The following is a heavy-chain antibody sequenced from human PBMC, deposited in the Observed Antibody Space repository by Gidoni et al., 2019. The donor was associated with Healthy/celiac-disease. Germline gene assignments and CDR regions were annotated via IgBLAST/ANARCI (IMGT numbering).Heavy chain of an antibody. D-gene: IGHD5-12*01. J-gene: IGHJ4*02. CDR1: GFTFTSSA. V-gene: IGHV1-58*01. CDR3: AADRGGYDPYYFDY. Sequence: QMQRVQSGPEVKKPGTSVKLSCKSPGFTFTSSAVPWVRQARGQRLEWMGSIVVGSANTNYAQKFQERVTITRDMSTSTAYMELSSLRSEDTAVYYCAADRGGYDPYYFDYWGQGTLVTVSS. CDR2: IVVGSANT.